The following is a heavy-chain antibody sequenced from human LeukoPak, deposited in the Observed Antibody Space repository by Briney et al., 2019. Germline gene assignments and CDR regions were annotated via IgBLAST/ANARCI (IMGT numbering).Heavy chain of an antibody. CDR1: GGSISSSSYY. J-gene: IGHJ4*02. CDR2: SCYSGIT. Sequence: ASETLSLTCTVSGGSISSSSYYWAWIRQPPGKGLEWNGSSCYSGITYYNPALKSRVTISVDTSKNEFSLKLSSVTAADTAVYYCARLQSSGLVWSVYWGQGTLVTVSS. V-gene: IGHV4-39*01. D-gene: IGHD2-21*01. CDR3: ARLQSSGLVWSVY.